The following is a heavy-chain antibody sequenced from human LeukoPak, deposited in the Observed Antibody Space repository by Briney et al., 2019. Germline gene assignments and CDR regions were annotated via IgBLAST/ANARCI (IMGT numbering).Heavy chain of an antibody. CDR3: AREKAHYDFWSGSPERYYYFDY. Sequence: PSQTLSLTCTVSGGSSSSGGYYWSWIRQHPGKGLEWIGYIYYSGSTYYNPSLKSRVTISVDTSKNQFSLKLSSVTAADTAVYYCAREKAHYDFWSGSPERYYYFDYWGQGTLVTVSS. CDR2: IYYSGST. CDR1: GGSSSSGGYY. V-gene: IGHV4-31*03. J-gene: IGHJ4*02. D-gene: IGHD3-3*01.